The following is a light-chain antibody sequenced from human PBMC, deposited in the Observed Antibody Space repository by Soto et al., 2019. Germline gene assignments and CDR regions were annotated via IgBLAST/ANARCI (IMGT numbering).Light chain of an antibody. Sequence: EIVLTQSPGTLSLSPGERAALSCRASQSLSSNYLAWYQQKPGQAPRLLIYGASNTAPGIPDRFSGRGSGTDFILTISRLEPEDFAVYYCQHYGRSLWTFGQGTKVEIK. CDR1: QSLSSNY. CDR2: GAS. J-gene: IGKJ1*01. CDR3: QHYGRSLWT. V-gene: IGKV3-20*01.